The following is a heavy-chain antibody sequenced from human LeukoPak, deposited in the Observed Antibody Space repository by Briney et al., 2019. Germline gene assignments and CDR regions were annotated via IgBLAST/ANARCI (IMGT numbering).Heavy chain of an antibody. D-gene: IGHD2-21*02. CDR1: GGSISSGDYY. CDR2: IYYSGST. CDR3: ARSNRASYCGGDCYPYFDY. V-gene: IGHV4-30-4*01. J-gene: IGHJ4*02. Sequence: TSQTLSLTCTVSGGSISSGDYYWSWIRQPPGKGLEWIGYIYYSGSTYYNPSLKSRVTISVDTSKNQFPLKLSSVTAADTAVYYCARSNRASYCGGDCYPYFDYWGQGTLVTVSS.